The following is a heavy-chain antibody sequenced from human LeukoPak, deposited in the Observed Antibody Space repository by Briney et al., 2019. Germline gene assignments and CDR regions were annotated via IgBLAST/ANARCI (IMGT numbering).Heavy chain of an antibody. J-gene: IGHJ4*02. CDR2: ISYDGSNE. V-gene: IGHV3-30-3*01. CDR3: ARDRYYGSGSPFDY. Sequence: PGRSLRLSCAASGFTFGSYVMHWVRQAPGKGLEWVAIISYDGSNEYYADSVKGRFTISRDNAKNSLHLQMYSLRDEDTAVYYCARDRYYGSGSPFDYWGQGTLVTVSS. D-gene: IGHD3-10*01. CDR1: GFTFGSYV.